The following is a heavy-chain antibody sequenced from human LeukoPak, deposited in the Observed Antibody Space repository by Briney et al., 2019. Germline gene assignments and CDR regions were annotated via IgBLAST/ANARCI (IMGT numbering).Heavy chain of an antibody. CDR3: ASLRETTMVRGANWFDP. CDR1: GFTFSDYY. CDR2: ISSSGGTI. D-gene: IGHD3-10*01. V-gene: IGHV3-11*01. J-gene: IGHJ5*02. Sequence: KPGGSLRLSCAASGFTFSDYYMSWIRQAPGKGLEWVSYISSSGGTIYYADSVKGRFTISRDNAKNSLYLQMNSLRAEDTAVYYCASLRETTMVRGANWFDPWGQGTLVTVSS.